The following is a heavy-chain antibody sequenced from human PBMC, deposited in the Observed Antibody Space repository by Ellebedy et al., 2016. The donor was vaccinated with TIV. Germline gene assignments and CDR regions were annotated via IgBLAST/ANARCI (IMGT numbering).Heavy chain of an antibody. CDR1: GFTFSSYI. D-gene: IGHD3-16*02. J-gene: IGHJ4*02. V-gene: IGHV3-21*01. CDR3: ARVHEYYDYVWGSYRPQLYIDY. Sequence: GESLKISCAASGFTFSSYIMNLVRQAPGKGLEWVSSISSSSSYIYYADSVKGRFTISRDNAKNSLYLQMNSLRAEDTAVNYCARVHEYYDYVWGSYRPQLYIDYWGQGTLVTVSS. CDR2: ISSSSSYI.